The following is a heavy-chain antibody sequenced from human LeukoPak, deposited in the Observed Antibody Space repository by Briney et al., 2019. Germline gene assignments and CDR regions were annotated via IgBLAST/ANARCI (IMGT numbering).Heavy chain of an antibody. CDR1: GGSISSYY. Sequence: SETLSLTCTVSGGSISSYYWSWIRQPPGKGLEWIGYIYHSGSTNYNPSLKSRVTISVDTSKNQFSLKLTSVTAADTAVYSCARGPIVGFGELSPPDVWGQGTTVTVSS. CDR2: IYHSGST. J-gene: IGHJ6*02. V-gene: IGHV4-59*01. D-gene: IGHD3-10*01. CDR3: ARGPIVGFGELSPPDV.